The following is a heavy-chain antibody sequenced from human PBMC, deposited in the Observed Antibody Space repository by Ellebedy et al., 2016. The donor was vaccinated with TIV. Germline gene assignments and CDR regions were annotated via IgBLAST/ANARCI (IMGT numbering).Heavy chain of an antibody. CDR3: ARSPPCSGGSRYSRRYFDY. V-gene: IGHV1-3*01. D-gene: IGHD2-15*01. CDR2: INAGNGNT. Sequence: AASVKVSCKASGYTFTSYAMHWVRQAPGQRLEWMGWINAGNGNTKYSQKFQGRVTITRDTSASTAYMELSSLRSEDTAVYYCARSPPCSGGSRYSRRYFDYWGQGTLVTVSS. CDR1: GYTFTSYA. J-gene: IGHJ4*02.